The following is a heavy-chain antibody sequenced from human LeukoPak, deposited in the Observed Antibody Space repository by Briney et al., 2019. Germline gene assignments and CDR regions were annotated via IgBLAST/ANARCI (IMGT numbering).Heavy chain of an antibody. V-gene: IGHV3-30*18. Sequence: GGSLRLSCAGAGFTFRTYGMHWVRQAPGKGLEWVAIISDDGSNKYYADSVKGRFTISRDNSKNTLYLQMNSLRTVDTAVYYCAKVLDYGDYGGVDPWGQGTLVTASS. CDR2: ISDDGSNK. CDR3: AKVLDYGDYGGVDP. CDR1: GFTFRTYG. J-gene: IGHJ5*02. D-gene: IGHD4/OR15-4a*01.